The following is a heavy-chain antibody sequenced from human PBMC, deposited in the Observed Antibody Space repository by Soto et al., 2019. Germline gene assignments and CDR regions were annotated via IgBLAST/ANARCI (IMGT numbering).Heavy chain of an antibody. CDR1: GFTVSSNY. Sequence: EVQLVESGGGLIQPGGSLRLSCAASGFTVSSNYMSWVRQAPGKGLEWVSVIYSGGSTYYADSVKGRFTISRDNSKNTLYLQMNSLRAEDTAVYYCARVPPDEGYYYGMDVWGQGTTVTVSS. J-gene: IGHJ6*02. CDR2: IYSGGST. V-gene: IGHV3-53*01. CDR3: ARVPPDEGYYYGMDV.